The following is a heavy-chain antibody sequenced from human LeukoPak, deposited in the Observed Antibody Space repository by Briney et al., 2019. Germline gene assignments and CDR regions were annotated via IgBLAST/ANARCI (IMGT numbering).Heavy chain of an antibody. D-gene: IGHD6-19*01. CDR3: ARVGSIAVADHFDY. CDR1: GCSFSGYW. J-gene: IGHJ4*02. CDR2: VYPDNADT. Sequence: GESLKISCKGSGCSFSGYWIGWVRQMPGKGLEWMGIVYPDNADTRYSPSFQGQVTISADKSITTAYLHWSSLKASATAIYYCARVGSIAVADHFDYWGQGTLVTVSS. V-gene: IGHV5-51*01.